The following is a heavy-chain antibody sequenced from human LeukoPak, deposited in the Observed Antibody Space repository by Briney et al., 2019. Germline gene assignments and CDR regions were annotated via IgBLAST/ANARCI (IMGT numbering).Heavy chain of an antibody. V-gene: IGHV3-48*03. CDR2: IISSGSTI. Sequence: GGSLRLSCAASGFTFSSYEMNWVRQAPGKGLEWVSYIISSGSTIYYADSVKGRFTISRDNAKNSLYLQMNSLRAEDTAVYYCASPSGYGDFDYWGQGTLVTVSS. CDR1: GFTFSSYE. D-gene: IGHD4-17*01. CDR3: ASPSGYGDFDY. J-gene: IGHJ4*02.